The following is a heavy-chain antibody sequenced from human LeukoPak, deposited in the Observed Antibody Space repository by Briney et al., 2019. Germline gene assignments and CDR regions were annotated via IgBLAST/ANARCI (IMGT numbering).Heavy chain of an antibody. CDR1: GFTSSDYY. CDR2: ISSDNTYT. Sequence: GGSERLSCAVSGFTSSDYYMSWVRQAPGKEMECVSYISSDNTYTNYADSVRGRFTISRDNAKNSLYLQMNSLRAEGTAVYYCVRGGPYGDYDAYWGQGTLVTVSS. D-gene: IGHD4-17*01. J-gene: IGHJ4*02. V-gene: IGHV3-11*06. CDR3: VRGGPYGDYDAY.